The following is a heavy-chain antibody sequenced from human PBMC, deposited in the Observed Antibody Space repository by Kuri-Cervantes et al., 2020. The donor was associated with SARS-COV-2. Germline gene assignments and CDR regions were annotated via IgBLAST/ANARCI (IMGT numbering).Heavy chain of an antibody. CDR1: GGSISSYY. V-gene: IGHV4-4*07. J-gene: IGHJ5*02. D-gene: IGHD3-10*01. Sequence: SETLSLTCTVSGGSISSYYWSWIRQPAGKGLEWIGRIYTSGSTNYNPSLKSRVTISTDMSKNHLSLKLTSVTAADTAVYYCARVKRANFREWFDPWGQGALVTVSS. CDR3: ARVKRANFREWFDP. CDR2: IYTSGST.